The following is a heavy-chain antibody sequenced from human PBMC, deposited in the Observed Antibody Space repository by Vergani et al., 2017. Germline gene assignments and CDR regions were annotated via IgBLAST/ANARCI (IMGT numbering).Heavy chain of an antibody. CDR2: IDHTGRP. Sequence: QVQLQQWGGGLLKPSETLSLTCVVNGGSFTSYHWTWIRQSPGEGLEWVGDIDHTGRPDYNPSLKSRLTRSVDKSRNQFSLTLNSVTATDAAIYFCARVNTETNGHLYYFYYVDVWVQGAAVTVS. V-gene: IGHV4-34*01. CDR3: ARVNTETNGHLYYFYYVDV. J-gene: IGHJ6*03. CDR1: GGSFTSYH. D-gene: IGHD4-11*01.